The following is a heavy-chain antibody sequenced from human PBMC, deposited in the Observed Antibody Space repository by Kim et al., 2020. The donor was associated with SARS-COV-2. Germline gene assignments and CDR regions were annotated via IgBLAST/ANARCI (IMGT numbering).Heavy chain of an antibody. J-gene: IGHJ6*02. V-gene: IGHV1-2*04. D-gene: IGHD5-18*01. Sequence: ASVKVSCKASGYTFTGYYMHWVRQAPGQGLEWMGWINPNSGGTNYAQKFQGWVTMTRDTSISTAYMELSRLRSDDTAVYYCARDRDIAGATIGDSARGQLWSQRYGYYYYGMDVWGQGTTVTVSS. CDR2: INPNSGGT. CDR3: ARDRDIAGATIGDSARGQLWSQRYGYYYYGMDV. CDR1: GYTFTGYY.